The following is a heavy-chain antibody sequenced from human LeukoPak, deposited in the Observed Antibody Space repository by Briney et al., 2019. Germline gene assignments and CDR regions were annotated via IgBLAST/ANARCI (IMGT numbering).Heavy chain of an antibody. CDR1: GYTFTVYY. CDR3: ERDVGSGWSLDY. V-gene: IGHV1-2*02. J-gene: IGHJ4*02. CDR2: INPINGAT. D-gene: IGHD6-19*01. Sequence: ASVKVSFTSSGYTFTVYYLHWVRQAPGQGLEWMGWINPINGATKYGQGRVTMTRDTSISTSYMELSSLKSDDTAVYYCERDVGSGWSLDYWGQGTLVTVSS.